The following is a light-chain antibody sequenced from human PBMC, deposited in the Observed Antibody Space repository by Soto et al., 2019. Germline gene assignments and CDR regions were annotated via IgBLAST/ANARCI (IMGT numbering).Light chain of an antibody. V-gene: IGLV2-8*01. J-gene: IGLJ3*02. CDR3: TSYVGNDIWV. CDR2: EVT. CDR1: SSDVGAYKY. Sequence: ALTQPPSASGSPGQSVTISCTGTSSDVGAYKYVSWYQQYPGKAPKLMIYEVTKRPSGVPDRFSGSKSGNTASLTVSGLQAEDEADYYCTSYVGNDIWVFGGGTKLTVL.